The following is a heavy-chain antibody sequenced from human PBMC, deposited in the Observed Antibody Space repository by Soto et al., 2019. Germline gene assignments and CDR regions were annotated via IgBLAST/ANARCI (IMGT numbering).Heavy chain of an antibody. CDR2: IGAYNGNT. J-gene: IGHJ4*02. D-gene: IGHD2-15*01. Sequence: ASVKVSCKASGYTFTSYGISWVRQAPGQGLEWMGWIGAYNGNTNYAQKLQGRVTMTTDTSTSTAYMELRSLRSDDTAVYYCARDSGRYCSGGSCPWDYWGQGTLVTVSS. CDR3: ARDSGRYCSGGSCPWDY. CDR1: GYTFTSYG. V-gene: IGHV1-18*01.